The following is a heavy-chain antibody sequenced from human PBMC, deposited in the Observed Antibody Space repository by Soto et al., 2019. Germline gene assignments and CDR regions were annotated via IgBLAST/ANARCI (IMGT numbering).Heavy chain of an antibody. CDR1: GFTFSSYV. Sequence: EVQLLESGGGLVQPGGSLRLSCAASGFTFSSYVMSWVRQAPGKGLEWVSAISGSGGSTYYADSVKGRFTISRDNSKNTLYLQMNSLRAEDTAVYYCATLQGTYYYGSGSYYLPYWGQRTLVTVSS. CDR2: ISGSGGST. J-gene: IGHJ4*02. V-gene: IGHV3-23*01. D-gene: IGHD3-10*01. CDR3: ATLQGTYYYGSGSYYLPY.